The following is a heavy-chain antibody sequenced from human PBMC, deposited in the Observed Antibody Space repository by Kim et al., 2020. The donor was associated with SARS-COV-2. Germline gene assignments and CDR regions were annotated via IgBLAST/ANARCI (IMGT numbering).Heavy chain of an antibody. J-gene: IGHJ6*02. D-gene: IGHD6-19*01. Sequence: LKSRVTISVDKSKNQCSLKLSSVTAADTAVYYCARGNSSGWYGYYYYGMDVWGQGTTVTVSS. CDR3: ARGNSSGWYGYYYYGMDV. V-gene: IGHV4-4*02.